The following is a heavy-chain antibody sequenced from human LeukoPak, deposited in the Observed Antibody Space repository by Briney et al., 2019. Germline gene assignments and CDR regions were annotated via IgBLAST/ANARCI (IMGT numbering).Heavy chain of an antibody. Sequence: GGSLRLSCAASGFIFSHYSMNWVRQAPGKGLEWVSYISSSGSTTSYADSVKGRFTISRDNAKNSLFLLMNSLRDEDTAVYFCARYFASWGQGTLVTVSS. J-gene: IGHJ4*02. CDR3: ARYFAS. CDR2: ISSSGSTT. V-gene: IGHV3-48*02. CDR1: GFIFSHYS.